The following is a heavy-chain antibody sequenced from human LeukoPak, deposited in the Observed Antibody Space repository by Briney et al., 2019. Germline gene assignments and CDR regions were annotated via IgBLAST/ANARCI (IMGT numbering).Heavy chain of an antibody. Sequence: SETLSLTCTVSGGSISSYYWSWIRQPPGKGLEWIGYIYYSGSTNYNSSPKSRVTISVDTSKNQFSLKLSSVTAADTAVYYCARASMITFGGVITYYFDHWGQGTLVTVSS. J-gene: IGHJ4*02. CDR2: IYYSGST. CDR3: ARASMITFGGVITYYFDH. D-gene: IGHD3-16*02. CDR1: GGSISSYY. V-gene: IGHV4-59*01.